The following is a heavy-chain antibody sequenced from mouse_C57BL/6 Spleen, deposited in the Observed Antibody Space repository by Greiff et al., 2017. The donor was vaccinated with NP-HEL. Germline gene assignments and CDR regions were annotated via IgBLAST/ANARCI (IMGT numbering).Heavy chain of an antibody. CDR2: INYDGSST. J-gene: IGHJ2*01. CDR1: GFTFSDYY. CDR3: AREYDYGFDY. V-gene: IGHV5-16*01. Sequence: EVKLVESEGGLVQPGSSMKLSCTASGFTFSDYYMAWVRQVPEKGLEWVANINYDGSSTYYLDSLKSRFIISRDNAKNILYLQMSSLKSEDTATYYCAREYDYGFDYWGQGTTLTVSS. D-gene: IGHD2-4*01.